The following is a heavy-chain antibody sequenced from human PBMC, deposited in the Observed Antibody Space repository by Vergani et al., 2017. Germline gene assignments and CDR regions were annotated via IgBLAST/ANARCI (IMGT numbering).Heavy chain of an antibody. J-gene: IGHJ6*02. D-gene: IGHD1-26*01. CDR3: AKKGGSLYYYGVDV. Sequence: QEQLLQSGGGVVQPGGFLKLSCIGSGYTFGHFDMHWVRQAPGKGLAWVAFIRYDGSNPQYIDSVKGRFTISSDNSKDTLFLQMNGLRPEDTGTYFCAKKGGSLYYYGVDVWVQGTTITVSS. CDR2: IRYDGSNP. CDR1: GYTFGHFD. V-gene: IGHV3-30*02.